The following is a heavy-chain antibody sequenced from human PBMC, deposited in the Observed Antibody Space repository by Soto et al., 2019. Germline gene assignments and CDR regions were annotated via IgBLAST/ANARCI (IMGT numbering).Heavy chain of an antibody. CDR2: ISNSNSTI. D-gene: IGHD4-17*01. Sequence: EVQLVESGGGLVQPGGSLRLSFAASGFTFSSYSMNWVRQAPGKGLEGVSYISNSNSTIYYAASVKGRFTISRDNAKNSLYLQMNSLRAEDTAVYYCARVTTVVTPGYWGQGTLVTVSS. V-gene: IGHV3-48*01. CDR3: ARVTTVVTPGY. J-gene: IGHJ4*02. CDR1: GFTFSSYS.